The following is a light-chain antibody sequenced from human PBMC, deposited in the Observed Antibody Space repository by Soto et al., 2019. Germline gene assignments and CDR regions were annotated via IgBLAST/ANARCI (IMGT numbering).Light chain of an antibody. CDR3: QQYYSTPPT. CDR1: QSVLYSSNNKKY. CDR2: WAS. J-gene: IGKJ4*01. V-gene: IGKV4-1*01. Sequence: DIVMTQSPDSLAVSLGERATINCKSSQSVLYSSNNKKYLAWYQQKPGQPPKLLIYWASTRESGVPDRFSGSGSGTDFTRTISSLQAEDVAVYYCQQYYSTPPTFGGGTKVEIK.